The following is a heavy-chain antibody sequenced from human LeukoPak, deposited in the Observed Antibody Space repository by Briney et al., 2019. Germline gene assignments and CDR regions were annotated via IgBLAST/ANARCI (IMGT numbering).Heavy chain of an antibody. CDR2: ISGSGGST. D-gene: IGHD3-22*01. CDR3: AKDWTYYDSSGYYYVGLLSAFDI. Sequence: QSGGSLRLSCAASGFTFSSCAMSWVRQAPGKGLEWVSAISGSGGSTYYADSVKGRFTISRDNSKNTLYLQMNSLRAEDTAVYYCAKDWTYYDSSGYYYVGLLSAFDIWGQGTMVTVSS. V-gene: IGHV3-23*01. CDR1: GFTFSSCA. J-gene: IGHJ3*02.